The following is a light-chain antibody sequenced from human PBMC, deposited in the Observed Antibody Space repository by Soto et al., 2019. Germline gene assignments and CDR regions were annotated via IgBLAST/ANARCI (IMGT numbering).Light chain of an antibody. Sequence: QSALTQPASVSGSPGQSITISCTGISSDVGGYNYVSWYQQHPGKAPKLMIYEVTNRPSGVSNRFSGSKSGNTASLTISGLQAEDEDDYYCTSYTSSSTLMVFGGGTKLTVL. J-gene: IGLJ2*01. CDR1: SSDVGGYNY. V-gene: IGLV2-14*01. CDR2: EVT. CDR3: TSYTSSSTLMV.